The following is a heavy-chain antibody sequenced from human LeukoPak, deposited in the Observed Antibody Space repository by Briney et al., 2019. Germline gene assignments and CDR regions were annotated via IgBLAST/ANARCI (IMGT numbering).Heavy chain of an antibody. CDR2: ISAYNGNT. D-gene: IGHD6-13*01. CDR1: GYTFTSYG. V-gene: IGHV1-18*01. Sequence: VASVKVSCKASGYTFTSYGISWVRQAPGQGLEWMGWISAYNGNTNYAQKLQGRVTMTTDTSTSTAYMELRSLRSDDTAVYYSAIVKAAADPYYYYGMDVWGQGTTVTVSS. CDR3: AIVKAAADPYYYYGMDV. J-gene: IGHJ6*02.